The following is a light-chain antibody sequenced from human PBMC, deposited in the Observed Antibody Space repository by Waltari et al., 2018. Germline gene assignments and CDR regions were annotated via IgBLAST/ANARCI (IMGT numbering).Light chain of an antibody. CDR2: GAS. V-gene: IGKV3-15*01. Sequence: EIVMTQSPATLSVFPGEKATLSCRASPGVRSNLAWYQQRPGQAPRLLIYGASTRATGIPARFSGSGSGTDFTLTISSLQSEDFAVYYCQHYNSRPLTFGGGTKVEMK. CDR1: PGVRSN. J-gene: IGKJ4*01. CDR3: QHYNSRPLT.